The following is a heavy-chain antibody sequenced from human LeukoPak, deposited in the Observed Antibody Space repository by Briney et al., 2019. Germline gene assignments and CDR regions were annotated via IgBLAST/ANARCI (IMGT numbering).Heavy chain of an antibody. CDR1: GGSISSYY. D-gene: IGHD6-19*01. CDR3: VLGPSYSSGWYNWFDP. V-gene: IGHV4-4*07. CDR2: IYTSGST. Sequence: SETLSLTCTVSGGSISSYYWSWIRQPAGKGLEWIGRIYTSGSTNYNPSLKSRVTISVDKSKNQFSLKLSSVTAADTAAYYCVLGPSYSSGWYNWFDPWGQGTLVTVSS. J-gene: IGHJ5*02.